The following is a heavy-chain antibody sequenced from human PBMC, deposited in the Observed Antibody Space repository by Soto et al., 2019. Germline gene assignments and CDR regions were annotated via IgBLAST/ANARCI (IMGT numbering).Heavy chain of an antibody. J-gene: IGHJ6*02. Sequence: EVHLLESGGGLVQPGGSLRLSCAASGFTFSSYAMSWVRQAPGKGLEWISAISDDGGSTYYPDSVKGRFTISRDNSKNTLYLQMNSLRAEDTAVYYCAISSYSNYVMDVWGQGTAVIVSS. CDR3: AISSYSNYVMDV. CDR1: GFTFSSYA. CDR2: ISDDGGST. D-gene: IGHD2-15*01. V-gene: IGHV3-23*01.